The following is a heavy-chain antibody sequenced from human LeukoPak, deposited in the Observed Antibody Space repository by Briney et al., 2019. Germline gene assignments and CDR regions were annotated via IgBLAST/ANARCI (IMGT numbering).Heavy chain of an antibody. CDR2: INTNTGNP. D-gene: IGHD3-22*01. CDR1: GYTFTSYY. J-gene: IGHJ3*02. Sequence: ASVKVSCKASGYTFTSYYMHWVRQAPGQGLEWMGWINTNTGNPTYAQGFTGRFVFSLDTSVSTAYLQISSLKAEDTAVYYCARGFDAYYYDSSGSAIRAFDIWGQGTMVTVSS. V-gene: IGHV7-4-1*02. CDR3: ARGFDAYYYDSSGSAIRAFDI.